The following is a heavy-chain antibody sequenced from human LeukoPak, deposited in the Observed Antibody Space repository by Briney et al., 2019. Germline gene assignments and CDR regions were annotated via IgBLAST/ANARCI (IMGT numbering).Heavy chain of an antibody. Sequence: PGGSLRLSCAASRFTFSSYGMHWVRQAPGKGLEWVAVISYDGSNKYYADSVKGRFTISRDNSKNTLYLQMNSLRAEDTAVYYCAKDTTCSSTSCLAYYYYGMDVWGKGTTVTVSS. CDR1: RFTFSSYG. CDR3: AKDTTCSSTSCLAYYYYGMDV. CDR2: ISYDGSNK. D-gene: IGHD2-2*01. J-gene: IGHJ6*04. V-gene: IGHV3-30*18.